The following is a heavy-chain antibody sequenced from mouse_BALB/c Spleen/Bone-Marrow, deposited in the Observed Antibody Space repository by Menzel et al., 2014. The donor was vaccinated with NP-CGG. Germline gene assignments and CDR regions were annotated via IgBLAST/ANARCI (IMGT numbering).Heavy chain of an antibody. V-gene: IGHV1S130*01. D-gene: IGHD3-1*01. J-gene: IGHJ2*01. Sequence: QVQLQQSGSVLVRPGASVKLSCKASGYTFTNSWIHWAKQRPGHGPEWIGGIHPNSGNSNYNEIFKGKARLTVDSSSSTAYVNLSSLTSEDSAVYYCSRHHRFAYYFDYWGQGTTLTVSS. CDR3: SRHHRFAYYFDY. CDR2: IHPNSGNS. CDR1: GYTFTNSW.